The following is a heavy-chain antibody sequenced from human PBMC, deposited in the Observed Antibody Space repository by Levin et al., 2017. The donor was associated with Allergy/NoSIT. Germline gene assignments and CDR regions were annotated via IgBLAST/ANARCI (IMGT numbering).Heavy chain of an antibody. J-gene: IGHJ4*02. V-gene: IGHV1-18*01. CDR1: GYTFTSYG. CDR3: ARRGGADCSGGSCYSCDY. D-gene: IGHD2-15*01. Sequence: ASVKVSCKASGYTFTSYGISWVRQAPGQGLEWMGWISAYNGNTNYAQKLQGRVTMTTDTSTSTAYMELRSLRSDDTAVYYCARRGGADCSGGSCYSCDYWGQGTLVTVSS. CDR2: ISAYNGNT.